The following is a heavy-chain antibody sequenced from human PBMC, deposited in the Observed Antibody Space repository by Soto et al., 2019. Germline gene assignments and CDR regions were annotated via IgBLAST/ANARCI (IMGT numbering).Heavy chain of an antibody. J-gene: IGHJ5*02. CDR1: GGSVSSGDYY. D-gene: IGHD6-13*01. Sequence: PSETLSLTCTVSGGSVSSGDYYWSWIRQPPGKGLEWIGYIYYSGSTYYNPSLKSRLTISVDTSKNQFSLKLSSVTAADTAVYYCARIIAAAGTSFWFHPWGQGTLVTVSS. CDR2: IYYSGST. CDR3: ARIIAAAGTSFWFHP. V-gene: IGHV4-30-4*01.